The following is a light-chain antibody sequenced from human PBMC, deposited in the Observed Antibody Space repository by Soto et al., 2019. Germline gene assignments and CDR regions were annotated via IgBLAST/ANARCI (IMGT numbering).Light chain of an antibody. V-gene: IGKV1-39*01. Sequence: DIQMTQSPSSMSASVGDRVTITCRASQSIGSWLAWYQQKPGKAPKLLVYAASSLQSGVPSRFSGSGSGTDFTLTITSLQPEDYATYYCQQSYTTPRYTFGQGTKLEIK. J-gene: IGKJ2*01. CDR3: QQSYTTPRYT. CDR1: QSIGSW. CDR2: AAS.